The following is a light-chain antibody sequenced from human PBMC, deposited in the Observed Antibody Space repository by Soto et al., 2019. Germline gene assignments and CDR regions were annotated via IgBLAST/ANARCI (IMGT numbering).Light chain of an antibody. J-gene: IGKJ5*01. V-gene: IGKV3-11*01. CDR1: QSVSSY. CDR2: DAS. Sequence: EIVLTQSPATLSLSPGERATLSCRASQSVSSYLAWCQQKPGQAPRLLIYDASNRATGIPARFSGTGSGTDFTLTINNLEPEDFAVYYCQVRTNWSIAFGRGTRLEIK. CDR3: QVRTNWSIA.